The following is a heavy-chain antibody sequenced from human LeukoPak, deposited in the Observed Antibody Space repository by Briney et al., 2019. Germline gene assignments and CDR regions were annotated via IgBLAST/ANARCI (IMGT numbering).Heavy chain of an antibody. Sequence: GGSLRLSCAASGFTFSNYWMHWVRQAPGKGLMWASRINSDRSHIAYADSVRGRFTISRDNAKNTLFLQMSSLRVEDTAMYYCASSGPYGYFDFWGQGALVTVSS. CDR3: ASSGPYGYFDF. D-gene: IGHD3-10*01. J-gene: IGHJ4*02. CDR1: GFTFSNYW. CDR2: INSDRSHI. V-gene: IGHV3-74*01.